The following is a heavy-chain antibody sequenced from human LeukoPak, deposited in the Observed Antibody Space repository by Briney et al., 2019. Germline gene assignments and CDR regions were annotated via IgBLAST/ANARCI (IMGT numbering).Heavy chain of an antibody. Sequence: GASVKVSCKASGYTFTSYGISWVRQAPGQGLEWMGWISAYNGNTDYAQKLQGRVTMTTDTSTSTAYMELRSLRSDDTAVYYCARDLAYYYDSSGYSYYFDYWGQGTLVTVSS. J-gene: IGHJ4*02. D-gene: IGHD3-22*01. CDR2: ISAYNGNT. CDR1: GYTFTSYG. CDR3: ARDLAYYYDSSGYSYYFDY. V-gene: IGHV1-18*01.